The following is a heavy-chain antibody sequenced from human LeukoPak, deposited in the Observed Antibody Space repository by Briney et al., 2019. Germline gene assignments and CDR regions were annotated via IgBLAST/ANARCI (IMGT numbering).Heavy chain of an antibody. J-gene: IGHJ3*02. CDR2: GGST. D-gene: IGHD3-22*01. Sequence: GGSTYYADSVKGRFTISRDNSKNTLYLQMNSLRAEDTAVYYCAKLQGITMIVVVTPDAFDIWGQGTMVTVSS. V-gene: IGHV3-23*01. CDR3: AKLQGITMIVVVTPDAFDI.